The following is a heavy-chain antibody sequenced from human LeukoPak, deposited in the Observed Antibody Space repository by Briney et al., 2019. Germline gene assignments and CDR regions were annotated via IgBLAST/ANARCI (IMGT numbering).Heavy chain of an antibody. J-gene: IGHJ4*02. D-gene: IGHD4-17*01. CDR1: GGSISSSSYY. Sequence: SETLSLTCNVSGGSISSSSYYWGWIRQPPGKGLEWIGRIYYSGSTYYNPSLKSRATISVDTSKNQFSLKLSSVTAADTAVYYCARDRDYGDYPAPFDYWGQGTLVTVSS. CDR3: ARDRDYGDYPAPFDY. CDR2: IYYSGST. V-gene: IGHV4-39*07.